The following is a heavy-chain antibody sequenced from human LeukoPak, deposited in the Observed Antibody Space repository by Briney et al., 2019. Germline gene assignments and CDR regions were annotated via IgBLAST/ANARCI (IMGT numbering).Heavy chain of an antibody. D-gene: IGHD4-17*01. J-gene: IGHJ6*04. CDR3: ARAPSKVTTYYYGMDV. V-gene: IGHV4-34*01. Sequence: SETLSLTCAVYGGSFSGYYWSWIRQPPGTGLEWIGEINHSGSTSYNPSLKSRVTISVDTSKNQFSLKLSSVTAADTAVYYCARAPSKVTTYYYGMDVWGKGTTVTVSS. CDR2: INHSGST. CDR1: GGSFSGYY.